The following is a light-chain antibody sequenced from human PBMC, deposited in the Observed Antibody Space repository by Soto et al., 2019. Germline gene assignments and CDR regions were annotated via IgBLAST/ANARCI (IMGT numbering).Light chain of an antibody. J-gene: IGLJ3*02. CDR3: ISYAGSSIWV. V-gene: IGLV2-8*01. CDR2: DVT. Sequence: QSALTQPPSASGSPGQSGTISCTGTSSDVGAYNYVSWYQQHPGKAPKLMIYDVTKRPSGVPDRFSGSKSGNTASLTGSGLQAEDEADYYCISYAGSSIWVFGGGTKLTVL. CDR1: SSDVGAYNY.